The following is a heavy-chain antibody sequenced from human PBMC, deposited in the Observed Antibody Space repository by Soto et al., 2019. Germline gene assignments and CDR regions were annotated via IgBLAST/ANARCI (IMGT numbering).Heavy chain of an antibody. CDR1: GFTFSSYG. J-gene: IGHJ3*02. CDR2: IWYDGSNK. V-gene: IGHV3-33*01. CDR3: ARDGVNYYDSSGQEGAFDI. D-gene: IGHD3-22*01. Sequence: GGSLRLSCAASGFTFSSYGMHWVRQAPDKGLEWVAVIWYDGSNKYYADSVKGRFTITRDNSKNTLYLQMNSLRAEDTAVYYCARDGVNYYDSSGQEGAFDIWGQGTMVTVSS.